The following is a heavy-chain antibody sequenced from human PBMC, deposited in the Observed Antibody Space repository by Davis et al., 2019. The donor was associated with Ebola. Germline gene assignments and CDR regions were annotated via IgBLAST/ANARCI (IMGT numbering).Heavy chain of an antibody. Sequence: PGGSLRLSCTVSGGSISSYYWSWIRQPPGKGLEWIGYIYYSGSTNYNPSLKSRVTISVDTSKNQFSLKLSSVTAADTAVYYCARMHYDYVWGSYRTNYYYYYMDVWGKGTTVTVSS. CDR3: ARMHYDYVWGSYRTNYYYYYMDV. D-gene: IGHD3-16*02. CDR2: IYYSGST. CDR1: GGSISSYY. J-gene: IGHJ6*03. V-gene: IGHV4-59*08.